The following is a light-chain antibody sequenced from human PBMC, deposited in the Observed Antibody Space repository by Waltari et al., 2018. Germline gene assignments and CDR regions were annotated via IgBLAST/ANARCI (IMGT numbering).Light chain of an antibody. CDR3: AVWDDSLSGPV. Sequence: QSVLTQPPSTSGAPGQRVAISCSGSSSNIGSNYVYWYQQLPGTAPKLLSYRNNQRPSGVADRFSGSKSGTSASLAIRGLRSEDESDYYCAVWDDSLSGPVLGGGTKLTVL. CDR1: SSNIGSNY. J-gene: IGLJ3*02. CDR2: RNN. V-gene: IGLV1-47*01.